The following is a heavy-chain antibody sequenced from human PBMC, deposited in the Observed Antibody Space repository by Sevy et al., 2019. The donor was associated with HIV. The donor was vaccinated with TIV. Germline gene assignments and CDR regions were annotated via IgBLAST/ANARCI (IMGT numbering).Heavy chain of an antibody. V-gene: IGHV3-23*01. CDR2: FSFGCGRI. CDR1: GFTFARYS. Sequence: GESLKISCAASGFTFARYSMSWVRQAPGKGLEWVSTFSFGCGRINYADSVKGRFTISRDDSKVTLFLQMNSLRAEDTATYFRAREGCTQPHDYWGQGTLVTVSS. J-gene: IGHJ4*02. D-gene: IGHD2-8*01. CDR3: AREGCTQPHDY.